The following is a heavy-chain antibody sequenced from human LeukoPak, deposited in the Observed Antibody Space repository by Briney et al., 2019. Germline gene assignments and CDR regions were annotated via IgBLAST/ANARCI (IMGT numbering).Heavy chain of an antibody. CDR2: ISSLSGTI. D-gene: IGHD2-15*01. CDR3: ARDQGGGTSY. Sequence: GGSLRLSCAASGFTFDDYGMSWVRQAPGKGLEWVSYISSLSGTIYYADSVKGRFTISRDNAKNSLYLQMNSLRAEDTAIYYCARDQGGGTSYWGQGTLVTVSS. J-gene: IGHJ4*02. CDR1: GFTFDDYG. V-gene: IGHV3-48*01.